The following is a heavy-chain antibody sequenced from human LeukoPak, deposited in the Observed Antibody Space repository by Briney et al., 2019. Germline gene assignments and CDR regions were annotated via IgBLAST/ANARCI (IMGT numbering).Heavy chain of an antibody. Sequence: GGSLRLSCVASGFTFSDYHMSWVRQAPGKGLEWVSGISGSGESTYYADSVKGRFTISRDKSKNTLFLQMNSLRAEDTAVYYCAKGYTYGYSYFDYWGQGTLVTVSS. D-gene: IGHD5-18*01. J-gene: IGHJ4*02. V-gene: IGHV3-23*01. CDR3: AKGYTYGYSYFDY. CDR1: GFTFSDYH. CDR2: ISGSGEST.